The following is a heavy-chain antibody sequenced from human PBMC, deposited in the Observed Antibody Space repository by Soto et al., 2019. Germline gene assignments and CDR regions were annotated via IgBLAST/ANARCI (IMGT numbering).Heavy chain of an antibody. V-gene: IGHV3-30*18. Sequence: GGSLRLSCAASGFTFSSYGMHWVRQAPGKGLEWVAVISYDGSNKYYADSVKGRFTISRDNSKNTLYLQMNSLRAEDTAVYYCANDTWIQNYYYGMEGWGRGTTVTVAS. CDR2: ISYDGSNK. CDR3: ANDTWIQNYYYGMEG. CDR1: GFTFSSYG. J-gene: IGHJ6*02. D-gene: IGHD5-18*01.